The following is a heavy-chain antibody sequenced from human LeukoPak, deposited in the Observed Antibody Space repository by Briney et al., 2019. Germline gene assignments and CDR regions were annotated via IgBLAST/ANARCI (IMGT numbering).Heavy chain of an antibody. Sequence: GGSLRLSCAASGFTFSNRWMSWVRQGPGKGLVWVARIEGDGTMTVYADSVKGRFIISRDNAKNTLYLQMNSLRVEDSAVYYCAKSDRFDSWGQGTLVTVSS. V-gene: IGHV3-74*03. CDR1: GFTFSNRW. D-gene: IGHD2-21*02. J-gene: IGHJ5*01. CDR2: IEGDGTMT. CDR3: AKSDRFDS.